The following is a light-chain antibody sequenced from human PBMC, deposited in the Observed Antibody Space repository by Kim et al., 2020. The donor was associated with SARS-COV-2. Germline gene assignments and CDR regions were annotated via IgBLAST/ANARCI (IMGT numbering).Light chain of an antibody. CDR1: SLRTYF. CDR2: GKD. CDR3: NSRDSSDNPVV. J-gene: IGLJ2*01. V-gene: IGLV3-19*01. Sequence: SSELTQDPVVSVALGQTVRITCQGDSLRTYFASWYQWKPGQAPVLVIYGKDNRPSGIPDRFSGSSSGDSASLTITGAQAEDEADYYCNSRDSSDNPVVFGGGTRLTVL.